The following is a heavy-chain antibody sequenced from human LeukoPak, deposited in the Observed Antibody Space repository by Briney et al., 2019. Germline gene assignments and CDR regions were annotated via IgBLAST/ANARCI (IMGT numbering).Heavy chain of an antibody. CDR1: GGSISAYY. Sequence: KASETLSLTCSLSGGSISAYYWTWIRQPPGKGLEWIGYVHYSGSNHYNPSLKSRVTMSVDTSKNQFSLQLSSVTAADTAVYYCAGYCSGGSCPDSWGQGTLVTVSS. CDR3: AGYCSGGSCPDS. D-gene: IGHD2-15*01. J-gene: IGHJ4*02. CDR2: VHYSGSN. V-gene: IGHV4-59*08.